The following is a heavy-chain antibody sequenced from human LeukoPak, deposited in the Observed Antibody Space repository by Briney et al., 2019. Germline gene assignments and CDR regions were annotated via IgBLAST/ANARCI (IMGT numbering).Heavy chain of an antibody. Sequence: NPSETLSLTCTVSGVSISSGSYCWGWIRQPGGKGLEWIGHIHISGSTNYNPALKSRITIRVDTNKNQFSLKLSAGTAEGAAVYYCARHLQDSYDSSGYYRRGDAFDIWGQGTMVTVSS. CDR1: GVSISSGSYC. V-gene: IGHV4-61*09. J-gene: IGHJ3*02. CDR2: IHISGST. CDR3: ARHLQDSYDSSGYYRRGDAFDI. D-gene: IGHD3-22*01.